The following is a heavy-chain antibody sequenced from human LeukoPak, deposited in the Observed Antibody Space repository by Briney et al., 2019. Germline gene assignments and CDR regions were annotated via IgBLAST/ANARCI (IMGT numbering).Heavy chain of an antibody. CDR2: ISESSSTK. CDR1: GFTFSRYS. V-gene: IGHV3-48*01. J-gene: IGHJ4*02. CDR3: ARVATSLARDDY. Sequence: GGSLRLSCAVSGFTFSRYSMNWVRQAPGKGLEWVSYISESSSTKYYADSVKGRFTISRDNARNSLFLQMSSLRAEDTAVYYCARVATSLARDDYWGQGTLVTVSS.